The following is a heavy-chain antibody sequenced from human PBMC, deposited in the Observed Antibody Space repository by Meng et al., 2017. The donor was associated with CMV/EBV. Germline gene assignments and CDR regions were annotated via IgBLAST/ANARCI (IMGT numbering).Heavy chain of an antibody. CDR2: IIPIFGTA. D-gene: IGHD5-24*01. CDR3: ARMPRDGYNYIDY. CDR1: GGAFSSYA. J-gene: IGHJ4*02. V-gene: IGHV1-69*12. Sequence: VQWGQSGARVREPGSSVKVVCKASGGAFSSYAISWVRQAPGQGLEWMGGIIPIFGTANYAQKFQGRVTITADESTSTAYMELSSLRSEDTAVYYCARMPRDGYNYIDYWGQGTLVTVSS.